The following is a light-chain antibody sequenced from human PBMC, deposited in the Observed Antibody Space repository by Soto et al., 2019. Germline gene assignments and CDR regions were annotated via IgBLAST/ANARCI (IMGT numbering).Light chain of an antibody. CDR2: AAS. CDR3: QQRHMWPIT. J-gene: IGKJ5*01. CDR1: QSISSS. V-gene: IGKV1-39*01. Sequence: DIQMTQSPSSLSASVGDRVTITCRASQSISSSLNWYLQKPGKAPNLLIYAASSLQSGVPSRFSGSGSGTDFTLTISSLEPEDSGVYYCQQRHMWPITFGQGTRLEI.